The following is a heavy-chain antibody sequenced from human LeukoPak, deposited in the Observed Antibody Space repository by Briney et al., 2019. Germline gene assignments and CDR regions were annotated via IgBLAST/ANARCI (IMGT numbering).Heavy chain of an antibody. D-gene: IGHD6-13*01. CDR3: ARGVYIAAAQYGY. J-gene: IGHJ4*02. V-gene: IGHV4-59*01. CDR1: GGSMSSYY. Sequence: SSETLSLTCTVSGGSMSSYYWSWIRQPPGKGLEWIGYIYYSGTTNYNPSLKSRVTISVDTSKNQFPLKLRSVTAADTAVYYCARGVYIAAAQYGYWGQGTLVTVSS. CDR2: IYYSGTT.